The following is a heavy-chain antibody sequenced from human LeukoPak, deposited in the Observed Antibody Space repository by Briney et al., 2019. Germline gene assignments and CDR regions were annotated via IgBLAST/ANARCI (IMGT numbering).Heavy chain of an antibody. V-gene: IGHV4-39*07. D-gene: IGHD1/OR15-1a*01. CDR3: ARYQTGTMFAV. Sequence: SETLSLTCTVSGGSISSSNYYWGWIRQPPGKGLECIGSIYYSARTYYNPSLKSRVTISVDTSKNQFSLKLSSVTAADTAIYYCARYQTGTMFAVWGQGTLVTISS. J-gene: IGHJ4*02. CDR2: IYYSART. CDR1: GGSISSSNYY.